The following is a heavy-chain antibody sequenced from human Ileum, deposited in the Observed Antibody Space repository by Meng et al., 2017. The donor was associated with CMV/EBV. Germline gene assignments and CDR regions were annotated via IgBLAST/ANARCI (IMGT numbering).Heavy chain of an antibody. CDR1: GFTFSYYW. D-gene: IGHD1-14*01. Sequence: EVKLVESGVGLVRPGGSLRLSCADSGFTFSYYWMHWVRQAPGEGPVWVSRIDTDGTVTSYAESVRGRFTISRDNSKNTLYLQMNDLRAGDSGVYYCVRDLVGNRDSWGHGTLVTVSS. J-gene: IGHJ5*01. V-gene: IGHV3-74*03. CDR3: VRDLVGNRDS. CDR2: IDTDGTVT.